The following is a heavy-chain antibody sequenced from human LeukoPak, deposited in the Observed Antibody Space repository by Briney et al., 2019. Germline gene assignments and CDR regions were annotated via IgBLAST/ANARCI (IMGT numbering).Heavy chain of an antibody. D-gene: IGHD6-19*01. V-gene: IGHV1-2*02. CDR2: MNPKSGGT. J-gene: IGHJ4*02. CDR3: ARGHDSSGLYPWVPDF. Sequence: ASVKVSCKASGYTFTGYYIHWVRQAPGHGLEWMGWMNPKSGGTNFTQILQGRVTLTRDTSRSTAYMELNTLRSDDTAVYYCARGHDSSGLYPWVPDFWGRGTLVTVSS. CDR1: GYTFTGYY.